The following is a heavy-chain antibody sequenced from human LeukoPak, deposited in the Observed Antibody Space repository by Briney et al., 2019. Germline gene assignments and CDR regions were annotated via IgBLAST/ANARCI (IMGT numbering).Heavy chain of an antibody. V-gene: IGHV3-15*01. CDR1: GFTFSNAW. CDR2: IKRKGDDGTI. J-gene: IGHJ4*02. D-gene: IGHD3/OR15-3a*01. CDR3: TAGTGRSDFDY. Sequence: PGGSLRLSCAASGFTFSNAWRSWVRQAPGRGLEGVGRIKRKGDDGTIDYAAPVKGILSISRDDSKNTLYLQMNSLKSEDTAVYYCTAGTGRSDFDYWGQGTLVTVSS.